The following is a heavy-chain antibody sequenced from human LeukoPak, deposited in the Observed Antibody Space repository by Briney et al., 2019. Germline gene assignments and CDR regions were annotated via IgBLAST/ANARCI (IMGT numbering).Heavy chain of an antibody. D-gene: IGHD6-19*01. Sequence: PGGSLRLSCAASGFTFSSYWMSWVRQAPGRGLEWVANIKQDGSEKYYVDSVKGRFTISRDNAKNSLYLQMNSLRAEDTAVYYCARESGLTVAGTRTYYYYGMDVWGQGTTVTVSS. CDR2: IKQDGSEK. CDR1: GFTFSSYW. J-gene: IGHJ6*02. V-gene: IGHV3-7*01. CDR3: ARESGLTVAGTRTYYYYGMDV.